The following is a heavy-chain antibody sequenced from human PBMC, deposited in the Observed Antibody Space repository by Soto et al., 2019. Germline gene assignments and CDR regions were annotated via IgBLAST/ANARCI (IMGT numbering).Heavy chain of an antibody. CDR1: GFTFSSYG. CDR3: AKAMVVVTAISGGGGFDK. J-gene: IGHJ3*02. Sequence: QVQLVESGGGVVQPGRSLRLSCAASGFTFSSYGMHWVRQAPGKGLEWVAVISYDGSNKYCADSVKGRFIISRDNSKNTLYLQMNSLRAEDTAVYYCAKAMVVVTAISGGGGFDKWGQGTLVTVSS. D-gene: IGHD2-21*02. CDR2: ISYDGSNK. V-gene: IGHV3-30*18.